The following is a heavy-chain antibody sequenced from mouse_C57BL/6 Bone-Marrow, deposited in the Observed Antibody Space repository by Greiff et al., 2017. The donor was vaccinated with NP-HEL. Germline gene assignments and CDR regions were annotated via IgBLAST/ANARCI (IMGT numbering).Heavy chain of an antibody. J-gene: IGHJ2*01. CDR2: SSDGGSYT. CDR3: ARNYGSSYGVDY. D-gene: IGHD1-1*01. V-gene: IGHV5-4*03. Sequence: EVKLVESGGGLVKPGGSLKLSCAASGFTFSSYAMSWVRQTPEKRLEWVATSSDGGSYTYYPDNVKGRFTISRDNAKNNLYLQMSHLKSEDTAMYYCARNYGSSYGVDYWGQGTTLTVSS. CDR1: GFTFSSYA.